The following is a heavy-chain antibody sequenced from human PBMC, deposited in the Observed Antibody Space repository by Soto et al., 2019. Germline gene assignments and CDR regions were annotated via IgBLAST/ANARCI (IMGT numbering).Heavy chain of an antibody. J-gene: IGHJ4*02. D-gene: IGHD1-26*01. V-gene: IGHV3-48*02. CDR3: ARVRGIYPCDY. CDR1: GFTLGRYG. Sequence: PVGSLRLSCAASGFTLGRYGMSWVRQAPGKGPEWVSYISASSNTIYYAHSLEGRFTVSRDNAKNSLYLQMTSLRDEDSAVYYCARVRGIYPCDYWGQGTRVTVSS. CDR2: ISASSNTI.